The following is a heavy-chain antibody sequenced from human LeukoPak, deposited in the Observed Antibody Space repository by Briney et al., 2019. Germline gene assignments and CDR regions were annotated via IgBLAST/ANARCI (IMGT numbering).Heavy chain of an antibody. CDR2: VSISGSYI. CDR3: ARGDTGAWN. J-gene: IGHJ4*02. D-gene: IGHD1-26*01. CDR1: GFSFSYYN. V-gene: IGHV3-21*06. Sequence: GGSLRLSCAASGFSFSYYNMHWLGQAARKELEWVSSVSISGSYIYYADSVKGRFTISSDNAKNSLFLQMNSLRVEDTAVYYCARGDTGAWNWGQGTLVTVSS.